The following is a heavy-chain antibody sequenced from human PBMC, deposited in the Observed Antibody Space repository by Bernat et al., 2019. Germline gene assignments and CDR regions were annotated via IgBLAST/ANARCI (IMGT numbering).Heavy chain of an antibody. V-gene: IGHV1-3*01. D-gene: IGHD2-15*01. Sequence: QVQLVQSGAEVKKPGASVKVSCKASGYTFTSYAMHWVRQAPGQRLEWMGWINAGNGNTKYSQKFQGRVTLTRHTSASTAYMELSSLRSEDTGGYYCARDRIEEGGRGWDYWGQGTLVTVSS. CDR1: GYTFTSYA. CDR3: ARDRIEEGGRGWDY. CDR2: INAGNGNT. J-gene: IGHJ4*02.